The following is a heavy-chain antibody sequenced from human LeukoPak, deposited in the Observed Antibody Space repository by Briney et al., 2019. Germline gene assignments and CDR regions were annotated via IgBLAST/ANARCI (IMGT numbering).Heavy chain of an antibody. Sequence: SETLSLTCAVYGGSFSGYYWSWIRQPPGKGLEWIGYIHYIGSTTFNPSLQSRVTISLDTSKNQFSLKLNSVTAADTAVYYCAGLYYAGSGTNDYWGQGILVTVSS. CDR3: AGLYYAGSGTNDY. J-gene: IGHJ4*02. D-gene: IGHD3-10*01. CDR1: GGSFSGYY. V-gene: IGHV4-59*08. CDR2: IHYIGST.